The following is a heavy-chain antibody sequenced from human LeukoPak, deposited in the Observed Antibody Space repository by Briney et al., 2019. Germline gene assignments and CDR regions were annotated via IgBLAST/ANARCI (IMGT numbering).Heavy chain of an antibody. CDR2: ISGGGGSS. D-gene: IGHD3-10*01. J-gene: IGHJ3*02. Sequence: TGGSLSLTCAASGFTFSSYAMSWVRQAPGKGLEWVSTISGGGGSSYYADSVKGRFTVSRGNSKNTLYLQMNSLRAEDTASYYCAKEPWRVPAQGDAFDMWGQGTMVTVSS. V-gene: IGHV3-23*01. CDR1: GFTFSSYA. CDR3: AKEPWRVPAQGDAFDM.